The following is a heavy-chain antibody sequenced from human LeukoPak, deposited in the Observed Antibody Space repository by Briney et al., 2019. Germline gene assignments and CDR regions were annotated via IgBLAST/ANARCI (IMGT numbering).Heavy chain of an antibody. CDR2: MNPNSANT. CDR1: GYTFASSD. V-gene: IGHV1-8*01. J-gene: IGHJ4*02. Sequence: ASVKVSCKASGYTFASSDINWVRQATGQGLEWMGWMNPNSANTGYAQKFQGRVTMTRNTSISTAYMELNSLRSEDTAVYYCARGPGGVGTTASMDYWGQGTLVTVSS. D-gene: IGHD2/OR15-2a*01. CDR3: ARGPGGVGTTASMDY.